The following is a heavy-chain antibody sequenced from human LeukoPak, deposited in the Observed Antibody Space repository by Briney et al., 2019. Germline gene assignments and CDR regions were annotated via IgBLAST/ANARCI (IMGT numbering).Heavy chain of an antibody. V-gene: IGHV4-34*01. CDR1: GGSISSYY. CDR3: ARAQVKRGYSYGYGY. D-gene: IGHD5-18*01. CDR2: INHSGST. J-gene: IGHJ4*02. Sequence: PSETLSLTCTVSGGSISSYYWSWIRQPPGKGLGWIGEINHSGSTNYNPSLKSRVTISVDTSKNQFSLKLSSVTAADTAVYYCARAQVKRGYSYGYGYWGQGTLVTVSS.